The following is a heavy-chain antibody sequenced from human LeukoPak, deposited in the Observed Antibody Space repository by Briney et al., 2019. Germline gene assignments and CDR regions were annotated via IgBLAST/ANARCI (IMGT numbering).Heavy chain of an antibody. CDR2: INTNSGAT. CDR3: TKPQPGAFEI. J-gene: IGHJ3*02. V-gene: IGHV1-2*02. CDR1: GGTFSSYP. D-gene: IGHD2-2*01. Sequence: ASVKVSCKASGGTFSSYPINWVRQAPGQGLEWMGWINTNSGATNYAQKFQGRVTMTRDTSISTAYMELNSLRSDDTALYYCTKPQPGAFEIWGQGTMVTVSS.